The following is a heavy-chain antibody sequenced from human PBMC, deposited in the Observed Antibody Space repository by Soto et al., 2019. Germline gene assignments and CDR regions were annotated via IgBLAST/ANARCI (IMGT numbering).Heavy chain of an antibody. CDR2: MNPNSGNT. J-gene: IGHJ6*03. CDR1: GYTFTSYD. Sequence: ASVKVSCKASGYTFTSYDINWVRQATGQGLEWMGWMNPNSGNTGYAQKFQGRVTMTRNTSISTAYMELSSLRSEDTAVYYCARSPVKILYFSRLYYYYYLEVWGKGTTVTV. CDR3: ARSPVKILYFSRLYYYYYLEV. D-gene: IGHD2-15*01. V-gene: IGHV1-8*01.